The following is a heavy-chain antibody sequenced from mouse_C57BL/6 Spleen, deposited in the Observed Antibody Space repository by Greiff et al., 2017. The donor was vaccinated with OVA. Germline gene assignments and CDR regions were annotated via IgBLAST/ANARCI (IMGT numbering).Heavy chain of an antibody. Sequence: EVQLVESGEGLVKPGGSLKLSCAASGFTFSSYAMSWVRQTPEKRLEWVAYISSGGDYIYYADTVKGRFTISRDNARNTLYLQMSSLKSEDTAMYYCTRGGYDDQPNFDVWGTGTTVTVSS. CDR1: GFTFSSYA. CDR3: TRGGYDDQPNFDV. J-gene: IGHJ1*03. CDR2: ISSGGDYI. D-gene: IGHD2-3*01. V-gene: IGHV5-9-1*02.